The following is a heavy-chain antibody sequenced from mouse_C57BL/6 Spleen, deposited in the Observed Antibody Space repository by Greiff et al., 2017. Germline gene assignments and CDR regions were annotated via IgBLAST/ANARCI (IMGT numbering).Heavy chain of an antibody. J-gene: IGHJ3*01. Sequence: VQLQQSGAELVMPGASVKLSCKASGYTFTSYWMHWVKQRPGQGLEWIGEIDPSDSYTNYNQKFKGKSTLTVDKSSSTAYMQLSSLTSEDSAVYYCARGDGSSYDWFAYWGQGTLVTVSA. D-gene: IGHD1-1*01. CDR1: GYTFTSYW. CDR3: ARGDGSSYDWFAY. CDR2: IDPSDSYT. V-gene: IGHV1-69*01.